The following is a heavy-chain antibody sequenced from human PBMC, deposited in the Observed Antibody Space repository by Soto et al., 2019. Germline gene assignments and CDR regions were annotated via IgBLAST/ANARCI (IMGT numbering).Heavy chain of an antibody. CDR2: TIPVFGTS. D-gene: IGHD2-21*01. V-gene: IGHV1-69*06. Sequence: QVHLVQSGAEVKKPGSSVKVSCKASGGTFSSYAFNWVRQAPGQGLEWMGGTIPVFGTSNYAQKFQGRVTITAVKSTSTAYMEVSSLRSDDTGVYYCASLALSATSIADWGQGTLVSVSS. CDR1: GGTFSSYA. CDR3: ASLALSATSIAD. J-gene: IGHJ4*02.